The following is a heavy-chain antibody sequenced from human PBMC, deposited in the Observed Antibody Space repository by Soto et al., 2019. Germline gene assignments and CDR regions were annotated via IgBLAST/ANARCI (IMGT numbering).Heavy chain of an antibody. V-gene: IGHV1-2*04. Sequence: ASVKVSCKASGYTFTGYYMHWVRQAPGQGLEWMGWINPNSGGTNYAQKFQGWVTMTRDTSISTAYMELSMLRSDDTAVYYCAILQLTSTLRDYYYGMDVWGQGTTVTVSS. D-gene: IGHD2-2*01. J-gene: IGHJ6*02. CDR2: INPNSGGT. CDR1: GYTFTGYY. CDR3: AILQLTSTLRDYYYGMDV.